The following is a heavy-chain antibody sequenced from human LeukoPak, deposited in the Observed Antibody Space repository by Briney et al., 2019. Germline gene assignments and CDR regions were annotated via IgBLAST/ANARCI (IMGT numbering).Heavy chain of an antibody. Sequence: GGSLRLSCAASGFTFNNYGIHWVRKAPGKGLEWVALISYDGTNKYYADSVKGRFTISRDNSKNTLYLQMNSLRAEDTAVYYCAKGYYYESDGYYQHFDYWGQGTLVTVSS. J-gene: IGHJ4*02. V-gene: IGHV3-30*18. D-gene: IGHD3-22*01. CDR2: ISYDGTNK. CDR1: GFTFNNYG. CDR3: AKGYYYESDGYYQHFDY.